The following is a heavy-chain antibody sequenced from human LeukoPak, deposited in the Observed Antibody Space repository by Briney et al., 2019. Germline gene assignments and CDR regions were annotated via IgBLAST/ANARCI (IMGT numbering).Heavy chain of an antibody. V-gene: IGHV1-18*01. CDR3: ARDHGGKVDRYFDL. CDR2: ISAYKGNT. J-gene: IGHJ2*01. D-gene: IGHD4-23*01. Sequence: ASVKVSCKASGYPFASYGISWVRQAPGQGLEWMGWISAYKGNTNYAQKFQGRVTMTTDTPTSTAYMELRSLRSDDTAVYYCARDHGGKVDRYFDLWGRGTLVTVSS. CDR1: GYPFASYG.